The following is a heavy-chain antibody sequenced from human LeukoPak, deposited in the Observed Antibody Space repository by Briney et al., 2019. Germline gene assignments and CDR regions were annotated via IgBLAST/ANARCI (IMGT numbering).Heavy chain of an antibody. D-gene: IGHD3-22*01. Sequence: PSETLSLTCTVSGGSVSSGSYYWIWIRQPPGKGLEWIGYIYYSGSTNYNPSLKSRVTISVDTSKNQFSLKLSSVTAADTAVYYCARGGRYYDSSGYYYPWGQGTLVTVSS. J-gene: IGHJ5*02. CDR1: GGSVSSGSYY. CDR2: IYYSGST. V-gene: IGHV4-61*01. CDR3: ARGGRYYDSSGYYYP.